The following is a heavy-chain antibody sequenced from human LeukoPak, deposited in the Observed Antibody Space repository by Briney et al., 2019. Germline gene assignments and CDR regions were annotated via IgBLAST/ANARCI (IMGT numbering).Heavy chain of an antibody. J-gene: IGHJ4*02. V-gene: IGHV3-7*01. CDR3: ARGIWNYVAGY. CDR1: GFTFSSYW. CDR2: IKQDGSEK. Sequence: PGGSLRLSCAASGFTFSSYWMSWVRQAPGKGLEWVANIKQDGSEKYYVDSVKGRFTISRDNAKNSLYLQMNSLGAEDTAVYYCARGIWNYVAGYWGQGTLVTVSS. D-gene: IGHD1-7*01.